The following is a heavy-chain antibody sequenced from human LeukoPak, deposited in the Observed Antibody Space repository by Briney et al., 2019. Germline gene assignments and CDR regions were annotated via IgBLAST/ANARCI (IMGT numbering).Heavy chain of an antibody. CDR1: GFNFSSYA. J-gene: IGHJ4*02. CDR3: AHLPARQWLSRDY. Sequence: GGSLRLSCAASGFNFSSYAMNWVRQAPGKGLEWVSVISASGDITYYADSVKGRFTISRDNSKNTVSLQMNSLRVEDTAVYYCAHLPARQWLSRDYWGQGTLVSVSS. V-gene: IGHV3-23*01. D-gene: IGHD6-19*01. CDR2: ISASGDIT.